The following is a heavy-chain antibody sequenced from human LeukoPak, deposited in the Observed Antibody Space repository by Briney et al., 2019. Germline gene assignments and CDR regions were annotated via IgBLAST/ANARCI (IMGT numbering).Heavy chain of an antibody. CDR3: AAPSSGWLNDAFDI. CDR1: GFTFSSYG. V-gene: IGHV3-23*01. D-gene: IGHD6-19*01. Sequence: PGRSLRLSCAASGFTFSSYGMNWVRQAPGKGLEWVSGISGSGGSTYYADSVKGRFTISRDNSKNTLYLQMNSLRAEDTAVYYCAAPSSGWLNDAFDIWGQGTMVTVSS. J-gene: IGHJ3*02. CDR2: ISGSGGST.